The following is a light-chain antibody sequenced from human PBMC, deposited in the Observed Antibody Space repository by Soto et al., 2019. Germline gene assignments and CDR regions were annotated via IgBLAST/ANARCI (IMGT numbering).Light chain of an antibody. CDR3: QQYYRQAT. V-gene: IGKV1-5*03. J-gene: IGKJ2*01. CDR2: MAS. Sequence: DIQMNQSPSTLSAYVGDRVTITCRASQSITNWLAWYQQKPGKAPKPLIYMASSLESGVPSRFSGSGGGTEFTLTISSLQPDDFATYYCQQYYRQATFGQRTMVDI. CDR1: QSITNW.